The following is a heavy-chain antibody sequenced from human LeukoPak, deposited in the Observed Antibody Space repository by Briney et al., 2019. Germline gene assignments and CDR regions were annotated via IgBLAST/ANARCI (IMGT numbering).Heavy chain of an antibody. CDR3: ARSPNYSYGYSPSDY. D-gene: IGHD5-18*01. CDR1: GGSISSYY. V-gene: IGHV4-59*01. CDR2: IYYSGST. Sequence: PSEXLSLTCTVSGGSISSYYWSWLRQPPGKGLEWIGYIYYSGSTNYNPSLQSRVTISVDTSKNQFSLKLSSVTAADTAVYYCARSPNYSYGYSPSDYWGQGTLVTVSS. J-gene: IGHJ4*02.